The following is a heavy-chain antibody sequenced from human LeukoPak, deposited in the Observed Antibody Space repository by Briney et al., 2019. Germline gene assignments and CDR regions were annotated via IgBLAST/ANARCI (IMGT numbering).Heavy chain of an antibody. CDR1: GYTFTSYD. D-gene: IGHD1-1*01. CDR2: MNPNSGNT. J-gene: IGHJ4*02. V-gene: IGHV1-8*03. Sequence: ASVKVSCTASGYTFTSYDINWVRQAPGQGLEWMGWMNPNSGNTGYAQKFQGRVTITRNTSISTAYMELSSLRSEDTAVYYCARSGGIKLEGGRFDYWGQGTLVTVSS. CDR3: ARSGGIKLEGGRFDY.